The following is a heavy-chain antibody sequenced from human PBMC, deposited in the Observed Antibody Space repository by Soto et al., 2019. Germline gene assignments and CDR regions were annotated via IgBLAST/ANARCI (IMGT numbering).Heavy chain of an antibody. CDR1: GFTFHGYT. CDR3: VKDMAYGGDSGPFDS. V-gene: IGHV3-43*01. Sequence: EVHLVESGGVVVQPGGSLRLSCAASGFTFHGYTMHWVRQRPGKGLEWVSLIRWDGSSTYYGDSVKGRFTISRDNNKDSLFLQMSRLTTEDTALYYCVKDMAYGGDSGPFDSWGQGTLVTVSS. J-gene: IGHJ4*02. CDR2: IRWDGSST. D-gene: IGHD2-21*02.